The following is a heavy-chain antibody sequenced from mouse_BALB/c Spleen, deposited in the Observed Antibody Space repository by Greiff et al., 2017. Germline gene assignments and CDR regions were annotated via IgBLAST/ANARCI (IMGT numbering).Heavy chain of an antibody. CDR3: ARERHYYGYFDY. D-gene: IGHD1-2*01. CDR2: ISSGGST. V-gene: IGHV5-6-5*01. Sequence: EVHLVESGGGLVKPGGSLKLSCAASGFTFSSYAMSWVRQTPEKRLEWVASISSGGSTYYPDSVKGRFTISRDNARNILYLQMSSLRSEDTAMYYCARERHYYGYFDYWGQGTTLTVSS. J-gene: IGHJ2*01. CDR1: GFTFSSYA.